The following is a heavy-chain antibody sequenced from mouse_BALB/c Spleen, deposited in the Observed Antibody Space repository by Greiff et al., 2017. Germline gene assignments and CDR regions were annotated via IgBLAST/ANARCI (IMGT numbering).Heavy chain of an antibody. CDR3: ARGGNDAWFAY. J-gene: IGHJ3*01. V-gene: IGHV5-9-4*01. CDR2: ISSGGSYT. CDR1: GFTFSSYA. Sequence: DVMLVESGGGLVKPGGSLKLSCAASGFTFSSYAMSWVRQSPEKRLEWVAEISSGGSYTYYPDTVTGRFTISRDNAKNTLYLEMSSLRSEDTAMYYCARGGNDAWFAYWGQGTLVTVSA.